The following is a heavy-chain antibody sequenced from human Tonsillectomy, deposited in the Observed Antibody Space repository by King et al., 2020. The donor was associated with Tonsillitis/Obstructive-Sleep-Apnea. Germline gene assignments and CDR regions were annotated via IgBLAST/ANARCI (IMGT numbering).Heavy chain of an antibody. V-gene: IGHV3-15*01. CDR1: GFIFNDAW. J-gene: IGHJ4*02. Sequence: VQLVESGGGLAKPGGSLRLSCVASGFIFNDAWMSWVRQAPGKGLEWVGRIKSKTYGGTTDYAAPVKGRFTISRDDSKNTLYLQMNSLRTEDTAVYYCTTLPQTYYSNDTGPPFDYWGQGTLVTVSS. CDR3: TTLPQTYYSNDTGPPFDY. CDR2: IKSKTYGGTT. D-gene: IGHD2-8*02.